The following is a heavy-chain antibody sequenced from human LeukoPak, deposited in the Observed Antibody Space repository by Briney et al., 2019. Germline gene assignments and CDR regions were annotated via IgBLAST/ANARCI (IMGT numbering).Heavy chain of an antibody. D-gene: IGHD4-11*01. CDR3: ARDPWHDYSNYAGYFDY. CDR2: ISSSSSYI. V-gene: IGHV3-21*01. J-gene: IGHJ4*02. Sequence: GGSLRLSCAASGFTFSSYSMNWVRQAPGKGLEWVSSISSSSSYIYYADSVKGRFTISRDNAKNSLYLQMNSLRAEDTAVYYCARDPWHDYSNYAGYFDYWGQGTLVIVSS. CDR1: GFTFSSYS.